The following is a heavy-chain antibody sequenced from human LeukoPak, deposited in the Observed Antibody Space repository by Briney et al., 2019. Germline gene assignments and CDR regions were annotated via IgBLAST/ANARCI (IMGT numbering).Heavy chain of an antibody. D-gene: IGHD2-2*01. CDR1: GGSISSSNYY. J-gene: IGHJ4*02. CDR2: IHYSETT. CDR3: ARGPTYQPIDF. V-gene: IGHV4-39*02. Sequence: PSETLSLPCTVSGGSISSSNYYWGWIRQPPGKGLEWIASIHYSETTYYNPSLKSRVTISVDTSKNHFSLKLSSVTAADTAVYYCARGPTYQPIDFWGQGTLVTVSS.